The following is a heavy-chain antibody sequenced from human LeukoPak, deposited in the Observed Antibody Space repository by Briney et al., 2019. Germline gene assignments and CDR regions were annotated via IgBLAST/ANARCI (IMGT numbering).Heavy chain of an antibody. CDR2: ISGSGGST. V-gene: IGHV3-23*01. CDR3: AKFRAISSGYGYVEGYYFDY. J-gene: IGHJ4*02. Sequence: PGGSLRLSCAASGFTFSSYAMSWVRQAPGKGLEWVSAISGSGGSTYYADSVKGRFTISRDNSKNTLYLQMNSLRAEDTAVYYCAKFRAISSGYGYVEGYYFDYWGQGTLVTVSS. D-gene: IGHD5-12*01. CDR1: GFTFSSYA.